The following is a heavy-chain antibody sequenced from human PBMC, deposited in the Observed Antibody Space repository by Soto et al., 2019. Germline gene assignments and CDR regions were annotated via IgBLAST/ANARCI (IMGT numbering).Heavy chain of an antibody. J-gene: IGHJ5*02. CDR2: IYYSGST. CDR3: ARGELRFWFDP. CDR1: GVSISSGGYY. Sequence: SETLSLTCTVSGVSISSGGYYWSWIRQHPGKGLEWIGYIYYSGSTYYNPSLKSRVTISVDTSKNQFSLKLSSVTAADTAVYYCARGELRFWFDPWGQGTLVTVSS. D-gene: IGHD1-26*01. V-gene: IGHV4-31*03.